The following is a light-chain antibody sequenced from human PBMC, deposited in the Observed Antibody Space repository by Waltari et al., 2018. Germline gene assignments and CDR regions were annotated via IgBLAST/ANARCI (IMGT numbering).Light chain of an antibody. CDR2: WAY. V-gene: IGKV4-1*01. J-gene: IGKJ2*01. CDR3: QQYYSNPQT. Sequence: DIVMTQSPDSLPVSLGETVTINCISSQSLFWGEDKNNYLAWYQQTPGQPPILLIHWAYFREPGVPDRFIGSGSGTDFALTIRNLQAEDVAVYYCQQYYSNPQTFGPGTKL. CDR1: QSLFWGEDKNNY.